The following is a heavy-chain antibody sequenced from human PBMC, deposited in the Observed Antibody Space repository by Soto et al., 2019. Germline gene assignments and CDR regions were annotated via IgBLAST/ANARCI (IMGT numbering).Heavy chain of an antibody. Sequence: GESLKISCKGSGYSFTSYWIGWVRQMPGKGLEWMGIIYPGDSDTRYSPSFQGQVTISADKSISTAYLQWSSLKASDTAMYYCARLPNYYGSGSYVYYYYGMDVWGQGTTVTVSS. J-gene: IGHJ6*02. CDR1: GYSFTSYW. V-gene: IGHV5-51*01. CDR3: ARLPNYYGSGSYVYYYYGMDV. CDR2: IYPGDSDT. D-gene: IGHD3-10*01.